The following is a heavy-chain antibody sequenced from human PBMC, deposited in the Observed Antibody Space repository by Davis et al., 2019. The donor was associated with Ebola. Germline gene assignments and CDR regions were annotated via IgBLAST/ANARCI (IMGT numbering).Heavy chain of an antibody. D-gene: IGHD2-2*01. CDR2: ISWNSGSI. CDR1: GFTFDDYA. J-gene: IGHJ6*03. CDR3: AKGGGYCSSTSCYYYYMDV. V-gene: IGHV3-9*01. Sequence: SLKISCAASGFTFDDYAMHWVRQAPGKGLEWVSGISWNSGSIGYADSVKGRFTISRDNSKNTLYLQMNSLRAEDTAVYYCAKGGGYCSSTSCYYYYMDVWGKGTTVTVSS.